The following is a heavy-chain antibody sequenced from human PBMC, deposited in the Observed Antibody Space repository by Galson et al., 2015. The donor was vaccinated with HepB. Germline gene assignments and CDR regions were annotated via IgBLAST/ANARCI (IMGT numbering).Heavy chain of an antibody. CDR2: ISSSTSTT. D-gene: IGHD4-23*01. CDR1: GFTFSRYS. CDR3: ARDRGDGGNSLVFVWYYDYGMDV. Sequence: SLRLSCAASGFTFSRYSMNWVRQAPGKGLEWVSYISSSTSTTYYADSVKGRFTISRDNAKNSLYLQMNSLRDEDTAVYYCARDRGDGGNSLVFVWYYDYGMDVWGQGTTVTVSS. J-gene: IGHJ6*02. V-gene: IGHV3-48*02.